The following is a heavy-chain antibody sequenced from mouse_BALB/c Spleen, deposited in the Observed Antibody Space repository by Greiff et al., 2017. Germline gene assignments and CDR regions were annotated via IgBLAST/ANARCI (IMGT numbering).Heavy chain of an antibody. CDR3: AIITTVVEAMDY. CDR1: GYSITSGYY. Sequence: EVKLQESGPGLVKPSQSLSLTCSVTGYSITSGYYWNWIRQFPGNKLEWMGYISYDGSNNYNPSLKNRISITRDTSKNQFFLKLNSVTTEDTATYYCAIITTVVEAMDYWGQGTSVTVSS. J-gene: IGHJ4*01. V-gene: IGHV3-6*02. CDR2: ISYDGSN. D-gene: IGHD1-1*01.